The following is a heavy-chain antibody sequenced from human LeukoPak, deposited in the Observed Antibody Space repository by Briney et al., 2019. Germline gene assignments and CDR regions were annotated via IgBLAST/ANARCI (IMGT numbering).Heavy chain of an antibody. CDR2: IKSKTDGETR. CDR1: GLTFTGAW. V-gene: IGHV3-15*01. D-gene: IGHD4-23*01. Sequence: GGSLRLSCAVSGLTFTGAWLRWVRQAPGKGLEWVGRIKSKTDGETRDYAAPVKGRFTISRDDSKDTLYLQMSSLKIEDTALYYCATDDPRWSHRGQGTLVTVSS. CDR3: ATDDPRWSH. J-gene: IGHJ4*02.